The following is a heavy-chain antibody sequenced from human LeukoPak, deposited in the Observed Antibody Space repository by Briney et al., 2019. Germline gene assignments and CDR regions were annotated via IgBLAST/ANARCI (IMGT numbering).Heavy chain of an antibody. J-gene: IGHJ4*02. CDR2: ISSSGNPI. CDR3: ARVMWWELLVTEYYSDY. CDR1: GFTFSSYE. D-gene: IGHD1-26*01. V-gene: IGHV3-48*03. Sequence: GGSLRLSCAAAGFTFSSYEMNWVRQAPGKGLEWVSYISSSGNPIYYADSVEGRFTISRDNAKNALYLQMNSLRVEDTAVYHWARVMWWELLVTEYYSDYWGQGTPLTVSS.